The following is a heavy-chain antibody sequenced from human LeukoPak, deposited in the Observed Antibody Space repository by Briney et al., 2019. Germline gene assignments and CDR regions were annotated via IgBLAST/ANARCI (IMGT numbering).Heavy chain of an antibody. CDR1: GFTFSRHW. CDR2: INSDGSST. J-gene: IGHJ4*02. D-gene: IGHD3-22*01. V-gene: IGHV3-74*01. CDR3: ARGYYDSTPGY. Sequence: GGSLRLSCAASGFTFSRHWMHWVRQAPGKGLVWVSRINSDGSSTSYADSVKGRFTISRDNAKNTLYLQMNSLRAEDTAVYYCARGYYDSTPGYWGQGTLVTVSS.